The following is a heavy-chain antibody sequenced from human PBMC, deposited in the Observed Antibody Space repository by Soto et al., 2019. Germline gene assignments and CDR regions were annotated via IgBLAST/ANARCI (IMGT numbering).Heavy chain of an antibody. Sequence: PGGSLRLSCAASGFTFSSYGMNWVRQAPGKGLEWVSYISSSSTTKYYADSVKGRFTISRDNAKNSLYLQMNSLRAEDTAVYYCARDGCSGSNCLNWFDPWGQGTLVTVSS. CDR1: GFTFSSYG. J-gene: IGHJ5*02. D-gene: IGHD2-15*01. V-gene: IGHV3-48*01. CDR2: ISSSSTTK. CDR3: ARDGCSGSNCLNWFDP.